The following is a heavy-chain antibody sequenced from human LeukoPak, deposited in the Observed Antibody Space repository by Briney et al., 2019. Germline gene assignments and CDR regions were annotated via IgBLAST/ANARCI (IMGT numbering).Heavy chain of an antibody. CDR1: GFTFSNNG. CDR2: IKPDGSQI. D-gene: IGHD1-1*01. V-gene: IGHV3-7*01. CDR3: ARDLNWETY. Sequence: GGSLRLSCAASGFTFSNNGMHWVRQAPGKGLEWVANIKPDGSQIYYVDSVKGRFTISRDNAKNSLYLQMNSLRAEDTAVYYCARDLNWETYWGQGTLVTVSS. J-gene: IGHJ4*02.